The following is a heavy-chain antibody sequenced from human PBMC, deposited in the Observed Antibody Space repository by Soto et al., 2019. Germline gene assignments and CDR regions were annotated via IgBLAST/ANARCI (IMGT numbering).Heavy chain of an antibody. CDR2: IWYDGSNK. V-gene: IGHV3-33*01. D-gene: IGHD3-10*01. CDR3: ARDSPINTMVPYGMDV. Sequence: GSLRLSCAASGFTFSSYGMHWVRQAPGKGLEWVAVIWYDGSNKYYADSVKGRFTISRDNSKNTLYLQMNSLRAEDTAVYYCARDSPINTMVPYGMDVWGQGTTVTVSS. J-gene: IGHJ6*02. CDR1: GFTFSSYG.